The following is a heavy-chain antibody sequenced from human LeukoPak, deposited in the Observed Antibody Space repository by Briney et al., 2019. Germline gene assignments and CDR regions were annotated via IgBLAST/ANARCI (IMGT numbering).Heavy chain of an antibody. D-gene: IGHD6-6*01. V-gene: IGHV1-8*01. Sequence: ASVKVSCKAFGYTFTSYDINWVRQATGQGLEWMGWMNPNSGNTGYAQKFQGRVTMTRNTSISTAYMELSSLRSEDTAVYYCARWSSSSIGGFDYWGQGTLVTVSS. CDR1: GYTFTSYD. CDR2: MNPNSGNT. J-gene: IGHJ4*02. CDR3: ARWSSSSIGGFDY.